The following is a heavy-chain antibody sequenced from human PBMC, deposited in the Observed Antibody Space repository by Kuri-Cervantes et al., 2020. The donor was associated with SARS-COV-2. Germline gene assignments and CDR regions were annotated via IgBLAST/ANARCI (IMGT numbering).Heavy chain of an antibody. CDR3: AKDDSSGWRLDAFDI. V-gene: IGHV3-30*18. Sequence: GGSLRLSCAASGFNFSRTDMHWVRQAPGKGLEWVAVISHEGKNKKCIASWKGRFTISRDNSQNTLYLHMNSLRAEDTAVYYCAKDDSSGWRLDAFDIWGQGTMVTVSS. J-gene: IGHJ3*02. CDR1: GFNFSRTD. D-gene: IGHD6-19*01. CDR2: ISHEGKNK.